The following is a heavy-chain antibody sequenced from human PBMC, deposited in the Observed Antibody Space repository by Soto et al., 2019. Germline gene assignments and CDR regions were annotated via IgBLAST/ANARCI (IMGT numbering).Heavy chain of an antibody. CDR1: GGTFSSYA. Sequence: QVQLVQSGAEVKKPGSSVKVSCKASGGTFSSYAISWVRQAPGQGLEWMGGIIPIFGTANYAQKFQGRVTVTADESTSTAYMELSRLRSEDTAVYYCAEVTGRVGATSWLEPWGQGTLVTVSS. V-gene: IGHV1-69*01. J-gene: IGHJ5*02. CDR2: IIPIFGTA. CDR3: AEVTGRVGATSWLEP. D-gene: IGHD1-26*01.